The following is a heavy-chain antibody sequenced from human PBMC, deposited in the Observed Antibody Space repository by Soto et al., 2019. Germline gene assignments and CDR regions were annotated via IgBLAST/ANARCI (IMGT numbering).Heavy chain of an antibody. CDR2: ISSSSSTI. V-gene: IGHV3-48*02. Sequence: PRGSLTLSCAASGFTFSSYSMNWVRQAPGKGLEWVSYISSSSSTIYYADSVKGRFTISRDNAKNSLYLQMNSLRDEDTAVYYCARLWPPLSRTGYSYGYYGMDVWGQGTTVTVSS. CDR3: ARLWPPLSRTGYSYGYYGMDV. D-gene: IGHD5-18*01. J-gene: IGHJ6*02. CDR1: GFTFSSYS.